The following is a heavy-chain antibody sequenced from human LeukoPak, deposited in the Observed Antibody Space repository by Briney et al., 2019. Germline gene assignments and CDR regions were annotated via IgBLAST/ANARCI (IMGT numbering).Heavy chain of an antibody. CDR3: ARSVMDVLYYYYYYMDV. Sequence: SETLSLTCAVYGGSFSGYYWSWIRQPPGKGLEWIGSIYYSGSTYYNPSLKSRVTISVDTSKNQFSLKLSSVTAADTAVYYCARSVMDVLYYYYYYMDVWGKGTTVTVSS. V-gene: IGHV4-34*01. J-gene: IGHJ6*03. CDR2: IYYSGST. D-gene: IGHD2-8*01. CDR1: GGSFSGYY.